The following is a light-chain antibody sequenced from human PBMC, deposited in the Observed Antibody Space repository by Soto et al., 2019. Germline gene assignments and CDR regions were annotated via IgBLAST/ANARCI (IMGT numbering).Light chain of an antibody. V-gene: IGKV3-20*01. CDR1: QSVSSSY. CDR3: QQYGSSPVT. Sequence: EIVLTQSPGTLTLSPGERATLSCRASQSVSSSYLAWYQQKPGQAPRLLIYGASSRATGIPDRFSGSGSGTDFTLTISRLEPEDFAVYYCQQYGSSPVTFGQGTKLEIK. J-gene: IGKJ2*01. CDR2: GAS.